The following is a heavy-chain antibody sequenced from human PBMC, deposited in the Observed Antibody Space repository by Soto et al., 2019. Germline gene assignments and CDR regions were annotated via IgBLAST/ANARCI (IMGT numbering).Heavy chain of an antibody. CDR2: ISPSTSHI. CDR1: GFTFSSCT. J-gene: IGHJ6*02. D-gene: IGHD2-15*01. V-gene: IGHV3-21*01. CDR3: SGCSGGACHQNYGMDV. Sequence: EVHLVESGGGLVKPGGSLRLSCAVSGFTFSSCTMNWVRQAPGKGLEWVSSISPSTSHIYYADSVKGRFTISRDNAKNSLFLQMNSLRAEDTAVYYCSGCSGGACHQNYGMDVWGQWTTVTVSS.